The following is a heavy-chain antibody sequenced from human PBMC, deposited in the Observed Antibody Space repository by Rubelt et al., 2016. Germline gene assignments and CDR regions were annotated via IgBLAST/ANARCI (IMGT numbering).Heavy chain of an antibody. J-gene: IGHJ4*02. CDR2: WYDGSNK. Sequence: WYDGSNKYYADSVKGRFTISRDNSKNTLYLQMNSLRAEDTAVYYCARDPRSGYVDYWGQGTLVTVSS. CDR3: ARDPRSGYVDY. V-gene: IGHV3-33*01. D-gene: IGHD2-15*01.